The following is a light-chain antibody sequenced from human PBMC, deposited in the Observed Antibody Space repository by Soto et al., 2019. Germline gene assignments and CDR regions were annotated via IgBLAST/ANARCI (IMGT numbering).Light chain of an antibody. CDR2: DVN. CDR3: SSYKDSSTLVV. CDR1: SSDVGGYNY. V-gene: IGLV2-14*03. J-gene: IGLJ2*01. Sequence: QSALTQPASVSGSPGQSITISCTGTSSDVGGYNYVSWYQHHPGNAPKLMIYDVNNRPSGVSHRFSGSKSGNTASLAICGLQAEDEADYYCSSYKDSSTLVVFGGGTKLTVL.